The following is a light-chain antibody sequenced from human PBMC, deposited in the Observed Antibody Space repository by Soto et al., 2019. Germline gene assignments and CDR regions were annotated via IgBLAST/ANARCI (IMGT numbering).Light chain of an antibody. Sequence: ERVLMPSVGASSKKPGERATLSCRASQSVSRRYLAWYQQKPGQAPRLLISGASTRATGIPDRFSGSGSGTDFTLTISRLEPEDFAVYYCQQYGNSLLTFGYGTKVDIK. V-gene: IGKV3-20*01. J-gene: IGKJ1*01. CDR1: QSVSRRY. CDR3: QQYGNSLLT. CDR2: GAS.